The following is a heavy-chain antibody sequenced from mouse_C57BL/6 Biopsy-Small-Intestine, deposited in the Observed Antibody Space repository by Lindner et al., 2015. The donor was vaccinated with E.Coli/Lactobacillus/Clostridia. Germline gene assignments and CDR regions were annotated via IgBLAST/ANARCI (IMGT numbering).Heavy chain of an antibody. CDR2: ISSGGDYI. Sequence: VQLQESGEGLVKPGGSLKLSCAASGFTFSSYAMSWVRQTPEKRLEWVAYISSGGDYIYYADTVKGRFTISRDNARNTLYLQMSSLKSEDTAMYYCARDGDGNFPLAYWGQGTLVTVSA. D-gene: IGHD2-1*01. J-gene: IGHJ3*01. V-gene: IGHV5S21*01. CDR3: ARDGDGNFPLAY. CDR1: GFTFSSYA.